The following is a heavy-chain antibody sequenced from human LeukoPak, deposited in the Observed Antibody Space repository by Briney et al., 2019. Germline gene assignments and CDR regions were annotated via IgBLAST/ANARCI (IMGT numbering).Heavy chain of an antibody. D-gene: IGHD1-26*01. CDR3: ANLIVGAFYY. CDR2: ISGSGGST. CDR1: GFTFTSYG. J-gene: IGHJ4*02. V-gene: IGHV3-23*01. Sequence: GSLRLSCTASGFTFTSYGMSWVRQAPGKGLEWVSAISGSGGSTYYADSVKGRFTISRDNSKNTLYLQMNSLRAEDTAVYYCANLIVGAFYYWGQGTLVTVSS.